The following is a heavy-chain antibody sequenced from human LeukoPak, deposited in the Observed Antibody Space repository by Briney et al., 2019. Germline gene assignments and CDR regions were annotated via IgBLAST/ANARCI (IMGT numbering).Heavy chain of an antibody. Sequence: GGSLRLSCAASGFIFSSFEMNWVRQAPGKGLEWVSYISDSGSIIYYADSVKGRFTISRDNAKNSLYLQMNSLRVDDTAVYYCARDIFAVVHSGYFDHWGQGTLVTVSS. J-gene: IGHJ4*02. CDR1: GFIFSSFE. D-gene: IGHD3-3*02. V-gene: IGHV3-48*03. CDR2: ISDSGSII. CDR3: ARDIFAVVHSGYFDH.